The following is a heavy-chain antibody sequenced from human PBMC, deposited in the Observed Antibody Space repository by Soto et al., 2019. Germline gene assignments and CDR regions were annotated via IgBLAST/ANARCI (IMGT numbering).Heavy chain of an antibody. CDR3: AKEEREQQVVYDAFDM. Sequence: DVQLLESGGGFIQPGGSLRLSCAASGFTFTDYAFSWVRQAPGQGLEWVSVISADGEKSLHADSVKGRFTISRDNSQKMLYLEMNSLRAGDTAVYYCAKEEREQQVVYDAFDMWGQGTMVTVSS. D-gene: IGHD6-13*01. V-gene: IGHV3-23*01. CDR2: ISADGEKS. CDR1: GFTFTDYA. J-gene: IGHJ3*02.